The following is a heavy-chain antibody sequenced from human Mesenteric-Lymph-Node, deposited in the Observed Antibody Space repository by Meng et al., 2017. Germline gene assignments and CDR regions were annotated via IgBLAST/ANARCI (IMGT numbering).Heavy chain of an antibody. CDR2: IIPIFGTA. CDR1: GGTFSSYA. J-gene: IGHJ4*02. D-gene: IGHD2-21*02. V-gene: IGHV1-69*01. CDR3: ARDVVVTAMRGSGYFDY. Sequence: QGQLVQVGAGVKKAGSSVKVSCNAAGGTFSSYAISWVRQAPGQGLEWMGGIIPIFGTANYAQKFQGRVTITADESTSTAYMELSSLRSEDTAVYYCARDVVVTAMRGSGYFDYWGQGTLVTVSS.